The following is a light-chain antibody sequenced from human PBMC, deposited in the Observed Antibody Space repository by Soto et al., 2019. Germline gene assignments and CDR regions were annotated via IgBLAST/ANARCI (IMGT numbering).Light chain of an antibody. CDR3: PAWDDSLNGFYV. J-gene: IGLJ1*01. CDR1: SSNIGSNT. V-gene: IGLV1-44*01. CDR2: GNN. Sequence: QSVLTQPPSASGTPGQRVTISCSGSSSNIGSNTVNWYQQLPGTAPKLLIYGNNQRPSGVPDRFSGSKSGTSASLAISGLQSEDEADYYCPAWDDSLNGFYVFGTGTKVTVL.